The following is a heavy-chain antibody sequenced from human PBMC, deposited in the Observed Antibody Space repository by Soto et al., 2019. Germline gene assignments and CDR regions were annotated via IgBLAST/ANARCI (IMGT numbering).Heavy chain of an antibody. J-gene: IGHJ4*02. Sequence: SETLSLTCTVSDGSISSNYWTWIRQPPGKGLEWIGYVYNSGSTNYNPSLKSRVTISEDTSKSQFSLKVNSMTAADTAVYYCARYRREAVAGYTLDNWGQGILVTVSS. CDR3: ARYRREAVAGYTLDN. CDR1: DGSISSNY. V-gene: IGHV4-59*01. CDR2: VYNSGST. D-gene: IGHD6-13*01.